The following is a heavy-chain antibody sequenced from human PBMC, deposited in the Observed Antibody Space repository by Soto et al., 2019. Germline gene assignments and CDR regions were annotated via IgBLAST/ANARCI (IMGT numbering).Heavy chain of an antibody. CDR2: ISGSGGST. CDR3: ATHCSGGSCYDY. Sequence: PGGSLRLSCASSGFTFSSYAMSWVRQAPGKGLEWVSAISGSGGSTYYADSVKGRLTISRDNSKNTLYLQMNSLRAEDTAVYYCATHCSGGSCYDYWGQGTLVTVSS. J-gene: IGHJ4*02. D-gene: IGHD2-15*01. CDR1: GFTFSSYA. V-gene: IGHV3-23*01.